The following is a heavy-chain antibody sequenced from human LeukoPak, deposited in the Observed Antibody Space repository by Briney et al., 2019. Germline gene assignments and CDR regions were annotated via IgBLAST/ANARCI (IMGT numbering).Heavy chain of an antibody. J-gene: IGHJ3*02. D-gene: IGHD4-17*01. V-gene: IGHV4-39*07. CDR1: GGSISSSSYY. CDR2: IYYSGST. Sequence: SETLSLTCTVSGGSISSSSYYRGWIRQPPGKGLEWIGSIYYSGSTYYNPSLRSRVTISVDTSKNQFSLKLSSVTAADTAVYYCARADYGDYVSAFDIWGQGTMVTVSS. CDR3: ARADYGDYVSAFDI.